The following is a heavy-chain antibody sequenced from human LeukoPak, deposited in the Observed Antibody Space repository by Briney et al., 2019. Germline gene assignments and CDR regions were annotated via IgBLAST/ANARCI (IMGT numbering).Heavy chain of an antibody. J-gene: IGHJ4*02. CDR2: IYYSGST. CDR1: GGSFSGYY. CDR3: ARGRPRVDY. Sequence: SETLSLTCAVYGGSFSGYYWSWIRQHPGKGLEWIGYIYYSGSTYYNPSLKSRVTISVDTSKNQFSLKLSSVTAADTAVYYCARGRPRVDYWGQGTLVTVSS. V-gene: IGHV4-31*11.